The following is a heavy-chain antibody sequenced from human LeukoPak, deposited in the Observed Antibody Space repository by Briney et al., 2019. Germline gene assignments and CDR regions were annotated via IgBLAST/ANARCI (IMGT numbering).Heavy chain of an antibody. CDR3: ATLGAYGDSIDY. J-gene: IGHJ4*02. Sequence: ASVKVSCKASGYTFTSYYMHWVRQAPGQGLEWMGIINPSGGSTSYAQKFQGRVTMTRDASTSTVYMELSSLRSEDTAVYYCATLGAYGDSIDYWGQGTLVTVSS. CDR1: GYTFTSYY. V-gene: IGHV1-46*01. D-gene: IGHD4-17*01. CDR2: INPSGGST.